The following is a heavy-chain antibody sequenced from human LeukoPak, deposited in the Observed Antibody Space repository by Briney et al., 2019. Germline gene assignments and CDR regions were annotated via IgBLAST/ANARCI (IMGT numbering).Heavy chain of an antibody. CDR3: ARLVIP. Sequence: PSETLSLTCTVSGFSISSDYYWGWLRQPPGKGLEWLGSVSHSGITYYNSSLNSRVTISVDTSKNQFSLKVNSVTAADTAVYYCARLVIPWGQGILVTVSS. V-gene: IGHV4-38-2*02. CDR2: VSHSGIT. J-gene: IGHJ5*02. CDR1: GFSISSDYY. D-gene: IGHD3-10*01.